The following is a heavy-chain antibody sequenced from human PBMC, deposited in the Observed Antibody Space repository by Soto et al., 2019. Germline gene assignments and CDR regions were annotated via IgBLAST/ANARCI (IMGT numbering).Heavy chain of an antibody. J-gene: IGHJ3*02. D-gene: IGHD2-2*01. V-gene: IGHV2-5*02. CDR2: IYWDADK. CDR1: GFSLSTSGVG. CDR3: ARSNIVVVPAAMFYDAFDI. Sequence: QITLKESGPTLVKPTQTLTLTCTFSGFSLSTSGVGVGWIRQPPGTALEWLALIYWDADKRYSPSLKSRLTITKDTSKNQVVLTMTNMDPVDTATYYCARSNIVVVPAAMFYDAFDIWGQGTMVTVSS.